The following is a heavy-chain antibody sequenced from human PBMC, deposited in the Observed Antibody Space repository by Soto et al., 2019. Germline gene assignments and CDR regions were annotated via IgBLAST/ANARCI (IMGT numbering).Heavy chain of an antibody. J-gene: IGHJ2*01. D-gene: IGHD4-17*01. CDR2: ISQDGTDT. V-gene: IGHV3-7*01. CDR1: GISFSRCS. CDR3: ARDPLSYGDYAQTYWYFDL. Sequence: GGSLRLSCGASGISFSRCSMSWVCQAPGKGLEWVASISQDGTDTDYVDSVKGRFAISRDNPKNSLYLQMNSLRADDTAVYYCARDPLSYGDYAQTYWYFDLWGRGTRVTVSS.